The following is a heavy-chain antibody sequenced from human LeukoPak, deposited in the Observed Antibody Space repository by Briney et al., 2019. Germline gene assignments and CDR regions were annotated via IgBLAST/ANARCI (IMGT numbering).Heavy chain of an antibody. CDR1: GGSISSSSYY. D-gene: IGHD6-13*01. V-gene: IGHV4-39*07. CDR3: ASQQLGYDYYFDY. CDR2: IYTSGST. J-gene: IGHJ4*02. Sequence: SETLSLTCTVSGGSISSSSYYWGWIRQPPGKGLEWIGRIYTSGSTNYNPSLKSRVTISVDTSKNQFSLKLSSVTAADTAVYYCASQQLGYDYYFDYWGQGTLVTVSS.